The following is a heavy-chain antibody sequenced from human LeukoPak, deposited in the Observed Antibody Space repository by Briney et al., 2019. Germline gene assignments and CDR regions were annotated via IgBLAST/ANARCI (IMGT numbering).Heavy chain of an antibody. CDR1: GFTFSSRW. D-gene: IGHD3-22*01. V-gene: IGHV3-30-3*01. J-gene: IGHJ4*02. CDR2: ISYDGSNK. Sequence: GGSLRLSCAASGFTFSSRWMSWVRQAPGKGLEWVAVISYDGSNKYYADSVKGRFTISRDNSKNTLYLQMNSLRAEDTAVYYCARKPSITMIVVDWGQGTLVTVSS. CDR3: ARKPSITMIVVD.